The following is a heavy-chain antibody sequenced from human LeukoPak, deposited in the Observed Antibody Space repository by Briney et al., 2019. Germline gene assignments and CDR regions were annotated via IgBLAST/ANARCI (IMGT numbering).Heavy chain of an antibody. CDR1: GFNFQNYG. J-gene: IGHJ4*02. V-gene: IGHV3-20*01. CDR3: AREWFGDL. Sequence: GGSLRLSCAASGFNFQNYGMSWVRQSPGKGLEWVCGINWNGVTTNYGDSVKGRFTISRDNAKNSLYLEMNSLSAEDTALYHCAREWFGDLWGQGTLVTVSS. D-gene: IGHD3-10*01. CDR2: INWNGVTT.